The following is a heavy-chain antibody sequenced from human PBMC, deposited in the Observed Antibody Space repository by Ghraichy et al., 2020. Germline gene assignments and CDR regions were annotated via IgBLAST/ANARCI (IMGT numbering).Heavy chain of an antibody. CDR1: GFTFSSYS. CDR3: ATTYYDYVWGSYRYENDY. CDR2: ISSSSSYI. V-gene: IGHV3-21*01. J-gene: IGHJ4*02. Sequence: GGSLRLSCAASGFTFSSYSMNWVRQAPGKGLEWVSSISSSSSYIYYVDSVKGRFTISRDNAKNSLYLQMNSLRAEDTAVYYCATTYYDYVWGSYRYENDYWGQGTLVTVSS. D-gene: IGHD3-16*02.